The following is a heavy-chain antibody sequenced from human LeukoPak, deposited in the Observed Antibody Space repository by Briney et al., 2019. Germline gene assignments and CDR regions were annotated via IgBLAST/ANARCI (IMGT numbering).Heavy chain of an antibody. V-gene: IGHV3-7*01. CDR2: IKQDGSEK. J-gene: IGHJ4*02. CDR1: GFTFSSYW. D-gene: IGHD4-17*01. Sequence: PGGPLRLSCAASGFTFSSYWMTWVRQAPGKGLEWVANIKQDGSEKYYVDSVKGRFTISRDNAKNSLYLQMNSLRAEDTAVYYCARNGIYDYGDSDYWGQGTLVTVSS. CDR3: ARNGIYDYGDSDY.